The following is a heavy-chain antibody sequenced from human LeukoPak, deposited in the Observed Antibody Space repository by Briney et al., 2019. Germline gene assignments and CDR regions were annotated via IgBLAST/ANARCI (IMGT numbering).Heavy chain of an antibody. Sequence: SETLSLTCTVSGGSISNYFWSWIRQPPGKGLELIGYIYYSGSTNYSPSLKSRVTMSVDTSKNQFSLKLSSVTAADTAVYYCARGHGSNWGQGVLVAVSS. J-gene: IGHJ4*02. CDR3: ARGHGSN. V-gene: IGHV4-59*01. CDR2: IYYSGST. CDR1: GGSISNYF.